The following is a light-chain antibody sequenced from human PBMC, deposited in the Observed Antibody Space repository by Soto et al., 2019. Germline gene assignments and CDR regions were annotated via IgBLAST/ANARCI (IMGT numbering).Light chain of an antibody. CDR3: TSYTVSSTLYV. CDR1: SSDVGGYNY. V-gene: IGLV2-14*01. J-gene: IGLJ1*01. CDR2: DVS. Sequence: QSALTQPASVSGSPGQSITISCTGTSSDVGGYNYVSWYQQHPDKAPKLMIYDVSNRPSGVSNRFSGSKSGNTASLTISGLQTEDEADYYCTSYTVSSTLYVFGTGTKVTVL.